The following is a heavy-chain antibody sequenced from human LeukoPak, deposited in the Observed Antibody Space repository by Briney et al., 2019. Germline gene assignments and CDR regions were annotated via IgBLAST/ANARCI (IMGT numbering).Heavy chain of an antibody. CDR3: VTSDYYGSGSQKFDY. CDR2: IIPIFGTA. D-gene: IGHD3-10*01. Sequence: GASVKVSCKASGGTFSSYAISWVRQAPGQGLEWMGGIIPIFGTANYAQKFQGRVTITADESTSTAYMELSSLRSEDTAVYYCVTSDYYGSGSQKFDYWGQGTLVTVSS. J-gene: IGHJ4*02. V-gene: IGHV1-69*13. CDR1: GGTFSSYA.